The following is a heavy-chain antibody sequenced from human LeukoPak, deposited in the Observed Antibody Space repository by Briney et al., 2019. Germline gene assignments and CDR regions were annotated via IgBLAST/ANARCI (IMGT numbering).Heavy chain of an antibody. CDR1: GGTFSSYA. Sequence: GASVKVSCKASGGTFSSYAISWVRQAPGQGLEWMGWINTNTGNPTYAQGFTGRFVFSLDTSVSTAYLQISSLKAEDTAVYYCARVPLKIVVVPAATPASFDYWGQGTLVTVSS. CDR2: INTNTGNP. J-gene: IGHJ4*02. D-gene: IGHD2-2*01. CDR3: ARVPLKIVVVPAATPASFDY. V-gene: IGHV7-4-1*02.